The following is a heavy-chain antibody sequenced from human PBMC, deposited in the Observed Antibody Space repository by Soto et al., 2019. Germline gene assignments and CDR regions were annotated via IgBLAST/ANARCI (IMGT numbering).Heavy chain of an antibody. CDR1: ACSISGYF. Sequence: SETLSLTCVVSACSISGYFWSWIRQPPGKGLEWIAFVYDSGSTNYNPSLKSRVTVSVDTSNNQFSLKLISVTAADTAVYYCARGWSSSWPYWGQGTLVTVSS. CDR2: VYDSGST. D-gene: IGHD6-13*01. CDR3: ARGWSSSWPY. J-gene: IGHJ4*02. V-gene: IGHV4-59*03.